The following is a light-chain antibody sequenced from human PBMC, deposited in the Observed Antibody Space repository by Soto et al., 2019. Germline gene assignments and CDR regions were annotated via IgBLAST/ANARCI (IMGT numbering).Light chain of an antibody. CDR1: SSNIGNNY. V-gene: IGLV1-51*01. J-gene: IGLJ2*01. CDR2: DNN. CDR3: GTWDSSLSAV. Sequence: QSVLTQPPSVSAAPGQKVTISCSGSSSNIGNNYVSWYQQLPGTAPKLLIYDNNKRPSGIPDRFSGSKSGTSATLGITGLLTGDEAYYYRGTWDSSLSAVFGGGTKLTVL.